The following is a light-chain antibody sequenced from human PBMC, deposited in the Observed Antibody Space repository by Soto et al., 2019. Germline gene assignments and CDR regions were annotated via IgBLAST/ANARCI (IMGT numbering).Light chain of an antibody. V-gene: IGKV3-20*01. CDR1: QHVDTSY. CDR3: QQYDSSPRT. J-gene: IGKJ1*01. Sequence: IVLTQTPFSLSLPQGERATLSCRASQHVDTSYVAWYQQKLGQSPRVLIHGTSTRATGIPDRFSGSGSGTDFSLSISRLQSEDFAVYYCQQYDSSPRTFGQGTKVEIK. CDR2: GTS.